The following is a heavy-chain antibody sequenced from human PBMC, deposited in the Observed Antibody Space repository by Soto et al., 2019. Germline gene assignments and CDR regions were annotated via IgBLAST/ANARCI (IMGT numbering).Heavy chain of an antibody. CDR3: ASLRPHSSGYSYFDY. CDR1: GGSVSSGSYY. Sequence: QVQLQESGPGLVKPSETPSLTCTVSGGSVSSGSYYWSWIRQPPGKGLEWIGYIYYSGSTNYNPSLKSRVTISVDTSMNQFSLKLSSVTAADTAVYYCASLRPHSSGYSYFDYWGQGTLVTVSS. J-gene: IGHJ4*02. CDR2: IYYSGST. D-gene: IGHD3-22*01. V-gene: IGHV4-61*01.